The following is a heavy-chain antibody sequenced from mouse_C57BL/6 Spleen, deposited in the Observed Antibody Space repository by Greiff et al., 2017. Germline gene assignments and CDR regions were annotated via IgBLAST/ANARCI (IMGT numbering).Heavy chain of an antibody. Sequence: VQLQQSGAELVRPGASVKLSCKASGYTFTDYYINWVKQRPGQGLEWIARIYPGSGNTYYNEKFKGKATLTAEKSSSTAYMQLSSLTSEDSAVYFCARVGPHWYFDVWGTGTTVTVSS. CDR3: ARVGPHWYFDV. CDR1: GYTFTDYY. J-gene: IGHJ1*03. V-gene: IGHV1-76*01. CDR2: IYPGSGNT.